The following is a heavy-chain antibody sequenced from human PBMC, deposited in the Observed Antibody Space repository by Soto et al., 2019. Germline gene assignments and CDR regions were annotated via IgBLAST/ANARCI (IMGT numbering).Heavy chain of an antibody. Sequence: EVQLVESGGGLVQPGRSLRLSCAVSGFTFNEYAMHWVRQVPGKGLEWVSGITWNSGMIGYADSVKGRFTISRDNAKNSRYLQMYRLRHEDTAWYDCAKDTESSGWHWFDYWGRGIVVTVSS. CDR3: AKDTESSGWHWFDY. CDR1: GFTFNEYA. CDR2: ITWNSGMI. D-gene: IGHD6-19*01. V-gene: IGHV3-9*01. J-gene: IGHJ4*02.